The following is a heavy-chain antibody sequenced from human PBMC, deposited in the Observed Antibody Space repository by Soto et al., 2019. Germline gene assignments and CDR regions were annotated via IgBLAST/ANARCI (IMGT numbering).Heavy chain of an antibody. CDR2: ISYDGSNK. V-gene: IGHV3-30-3*01. D-gene: IGHD6-19*01. CDR3: ARAPTGYSSGWYSFDY. Sequence: GGSLRLSCAASGFTFSSYAMHWVRQAPGKGLEWVAVISYDGSNKYYADSVKGRFTISRDNSKNTLYLQMNSLRAEDTAVYYCARAPTGYSSGWYSFDYWGQGTLVTVSS. J-gene: IGHJ4*02. CDR1: GFTFSSYA.